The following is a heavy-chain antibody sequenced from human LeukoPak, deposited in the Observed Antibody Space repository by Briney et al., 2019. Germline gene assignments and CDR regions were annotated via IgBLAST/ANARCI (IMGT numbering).Heavy chain of an antibody. V-gene: IGHV4-59*01. Sequence: SETLSLTCTVSGGSISSYYWSWIRQPPGKGLEWIGYIYYSGSTNYNPSLKSRVTISVDTSKNQFSLKLSSVTAADTAVYYCAKSLGYCSGGSCYYDAFDIWGQGTMVTVSS. CDR1: GGSISSYY. J-gene: IGHJ3*02. CDR3: AKSLGYCSGGSCYYDAFDI. D-gene: IGHD2-15*01. CDR2: IYYSGST.